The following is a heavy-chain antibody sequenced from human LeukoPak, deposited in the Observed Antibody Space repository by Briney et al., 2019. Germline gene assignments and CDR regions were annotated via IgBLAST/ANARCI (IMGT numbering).Heavy chain of an antibody. V-gene: IGHV1-8*01. CDR2: MNPNSGNT. J-gene: IGHJ6*02. Sequence: ASVKVSCKASGYTFTSYDINWVRQATGQGLEWMGWMNPNSGNTGYAQKLQGRVTMTRNTSISTAYMELSSLRSEDTAVYYRARRAIFGVVIIYYGMDVWGPGTTVTVSS. CDR3: ARRAIFGVVIIYYGMDV. CDR1: GYTFTSYD. D-gene: IGHD3-3*02.